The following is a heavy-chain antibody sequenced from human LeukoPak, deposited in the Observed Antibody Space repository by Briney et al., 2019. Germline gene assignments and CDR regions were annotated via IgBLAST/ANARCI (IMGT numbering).Heavy chain of an antibody. D-gene: IGHD1-26*01. CDR1: GFTFSSYE. J-gene: IGHJ4*02. Sequence: GGSLRLSCAASGFTFSSYEMNWVRQAPGKGLEWVSYISSSGSTIYYADSVKGRFTISRDNAKNSLYLQMNSLSAEDTAVYYCARGDSGSYYFDYWGQGTLVTVSS. CDR3: ARGDSGSYYFDY. CDR2: ISSSGSTI. V-gene: IGHV3-48*03.